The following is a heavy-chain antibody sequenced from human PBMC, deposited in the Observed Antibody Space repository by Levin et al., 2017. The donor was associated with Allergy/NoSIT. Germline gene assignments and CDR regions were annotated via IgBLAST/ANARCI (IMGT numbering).Heavy chain of an antibody. CDR3: ARDFEWTRIVVVPAAYNWFDP. J-gene: IGHJ5*02. D-gene: IGHD2-2*01. CDR2: ISYDGSNK. V-gene: IGHV3-30-3*01. Sequence: GGSLRLSCAASGFTFSSYAMHWVRQAPGKGLEWVAVISYDGSNKYYADSVKGRFTISRDNSKNTLYLQMNSLRAEDTAVYYCARDFEWTRIVVVPAAYNWFDPWGQGTLVTVSS. CDR1: GFTFSSYA.